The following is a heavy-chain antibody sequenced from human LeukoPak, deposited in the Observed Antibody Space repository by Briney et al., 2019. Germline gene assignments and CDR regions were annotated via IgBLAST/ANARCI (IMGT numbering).Heavy chain of an antibody. V-gene: IGHV1-18*01. D-gene: IGHD2-8*01. CDR3: ARESNGGSGFDY. J-gene: IGHJ4*02. CDR2: ISAQNGNT. CDR1: GYMFTSHG. Sequence: PGASVKVSCKSSGYMFTSHGIHWLRQAPGQGLEWMGWISAQNGNTNYMQQFLGRVTMTRDTSASTAYMELRSLKPDDTAVYYCARESNGGSGFDYWGQGTPVTVAS.